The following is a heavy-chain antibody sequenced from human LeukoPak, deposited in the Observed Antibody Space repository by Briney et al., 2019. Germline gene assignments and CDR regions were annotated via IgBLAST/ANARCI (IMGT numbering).Heavy chain of an antibody. CDR1: GGSISSYY. Sequence: SETLSLTCTVSGGSISSYYWSWIRQPPGKGLEWIGEINHSGSTNYNPSLKSRVTISVDTSKNQFSLKLSSVTAADTAVYYCARGRDYDYVWGSYRYFDYWGQGTLVTVSS. J-gene: IGHJ4*02. V-gene: IGHV4-34*01. D-gene: IGHD3-16*02. CDR2: INHSGST. CDR3: ARGRDYDYVWGSYRYFDY.